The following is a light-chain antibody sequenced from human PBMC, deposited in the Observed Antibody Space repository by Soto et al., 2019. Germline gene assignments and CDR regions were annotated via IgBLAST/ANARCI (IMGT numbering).Light chain of an antibody. Sequence: DIQMTQSPSTLSASVGDRVTTTCRASQSISSWLAWYQQKPGNAPKLLIYDASSLESGVPSRFSGSGSGTEFTLTISSLQPDDFATYYCQQYNSYPLTFGGGIKVEIE. CDR2: DAS. V-gene: IGKV1-5*01. CDR3: QQYNSYPLT. J-gene: IGKJ4*01. CDR1: QSISSW.